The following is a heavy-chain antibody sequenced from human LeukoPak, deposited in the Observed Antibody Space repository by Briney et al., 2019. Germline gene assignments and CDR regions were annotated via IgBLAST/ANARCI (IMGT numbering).Heavy chain of an antibody. V-gene: IGHV4-39*01. CDR2: IYYSGST. J-gene: IGHJ4*02. CDR3: ATSIEAAGLFDY. D-gene: IGHD6-13*01. Sequence: SETLSLTCTVSGGSISSSSYYWCWIRQPPGKGLEWIGSIYYSGSTYYNPSLKSRVTISVDTSKNQFSLKLSSVTAADTAVYYCATSIEAAGLFDYWGQGTLVTVSS. CDR1: GGSISSSSYY.